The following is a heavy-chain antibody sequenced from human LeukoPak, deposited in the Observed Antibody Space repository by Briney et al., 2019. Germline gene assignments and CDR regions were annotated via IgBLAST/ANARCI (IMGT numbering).Heavy chain of an antibody. CDR3: ARIRDSGSYYFYYGMDV. J-gene: IGHJ6*02. V-gene: IGHV3-33*01. CDR2: IWYDGSNK. Sequence: GGSLRLSCAASGFTFSSYGMHWVRQAPGKGLEWVAVIWYDGSNKYYADSVKGRFTISRDNSKNTLYLQMNSLRAEDTAVYYCARIRDSGSYYFYYGMDVWGQGTTVTVSS. CDR1: GFTFSSYG. D-gene: IGHD1-26*01.